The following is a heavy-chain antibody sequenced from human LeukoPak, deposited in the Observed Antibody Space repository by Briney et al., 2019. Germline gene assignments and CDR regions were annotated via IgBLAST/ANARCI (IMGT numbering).Heavy chain of an antibody. D-gene: IGHD3-9*01. CDR3: AHRRSVPVLRYFEFDY. CDR2: IYWNDDK. V-gene: IGHV2-5*01. J-gene: IGHJ4*02. Sequence: KESGPTLVNPTQTLTLTCTFSGFSLSTSEVDVGWIRQPPGKALEWLALIYWNDDKRYRPSLESRLTITKDTSKNQVVLTMTNMDPVDTATYYCAHRRSVPVLRYFEFDYWGQGTLVTVSS. CDR1: GFSLSTSEVD.